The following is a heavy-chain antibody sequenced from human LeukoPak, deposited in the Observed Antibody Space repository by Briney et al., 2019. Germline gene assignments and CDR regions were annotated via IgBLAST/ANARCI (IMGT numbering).Heavy chain of an antibody. V-gene: IGHV1-2*02. Sequence: GASVKVSCKASGYTFTGSYMHWVRQAPGQGLEWMGWINPNSGGTNYAQKFRGRVTMTRDTSISTAYMELSSLRSDDTAVYYCARDLTVRDFDSWGQGTLVTVSS. CDR3: ARDLTVRDFDS. J-gene: IGHJ4*02. D-gene: IGHD2-21*02. CDR1: GYTFTGSY. CDR2: INPNSGGT.